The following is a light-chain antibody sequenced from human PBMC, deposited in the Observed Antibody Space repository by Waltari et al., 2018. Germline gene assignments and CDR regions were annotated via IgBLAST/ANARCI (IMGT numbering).Light chain of an antibody. V-gene: IGLV2-14*03. Sequence: QSALTQPASVSGSPGQSITISCTGTSRDVGGYNYVSWYHQHPGKAPKLMIYDVSNRPSGVSNRFSGSKSGNTASLTISGLQAEDEADYYCSSYTSSSTLWVFGGGTKLTVL. CDR3: SSYTSSSTLWV. CDR2: DVS. CDR1: SRDVGGYNY. J-gene: IGLJ3*02.